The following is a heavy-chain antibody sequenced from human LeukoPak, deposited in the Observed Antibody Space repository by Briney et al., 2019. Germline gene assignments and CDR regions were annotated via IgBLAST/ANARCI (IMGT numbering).Heavy chain of an antibody. CDR1: GGSISSGGYY. J-gene: IGHJ6*03. Sequence: PSETLSLTCTVSGGSISSGGYYWSWIRQHPGKGLEWIGYIYYSGSTNYNPSLKSRVTISVDTPKNQFSLKLSSVTAADTAVYYCARHVNYYGSGHMDVWGKGTTVTVSS. D-gene: IGHD3-10*01. V-gene: IGHV4-61*08. CDR3: ARHVNYYGSGHMDV. CDR2: IYYSGST.